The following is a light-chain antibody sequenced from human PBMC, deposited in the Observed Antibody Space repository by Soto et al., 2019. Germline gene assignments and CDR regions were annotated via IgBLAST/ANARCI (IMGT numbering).Light chain of an antibody. J-gene: IGLJ1*01. CDR3: CSYAGSYTHV. V-gene: IGLV2-11*01. CDR2: DVS. CDR1: SSDVGGYNY. Sequence: QSVLTQPPSVSAAPGQKVTISCSGSSSDVGGYNYVFWYQHHPGKAPKLIIYDVSERPSGVPDRFSGSKSGNTGNTASLTISGLQAEDEADYYCCSYAGSYTHVFGSGTKVTVL.